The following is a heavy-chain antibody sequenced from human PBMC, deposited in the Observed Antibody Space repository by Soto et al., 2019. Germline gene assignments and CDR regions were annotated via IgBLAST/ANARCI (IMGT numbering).Heavy chain of an antibody. CDR3: ARDLAAAGPFDY. CDR2: ISAYNGNT. V-gene: IGHV1-18*01. J-gene: IGHJ4*02. CDR1: GYTFTSYG. Sequence: QVQLVQSGAEVKKPGASVKVSCKASGYTFTSYGISWVRQAPGQGLEWMGWISAYNGNTNYAQKLQGRVTMTADTSXXXAYXELRSLRSDDTAVYYCARDLAAAGPFDYWGQGTLVTVSS. D-gene: IGHD6-13*01.